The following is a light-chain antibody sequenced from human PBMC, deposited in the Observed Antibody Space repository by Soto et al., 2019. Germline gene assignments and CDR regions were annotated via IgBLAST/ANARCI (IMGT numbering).Light chain of an antibody. J-gene: IGLJ1*01. CDR3: QALDNSLSRSVV. CDR1: SSNIGAGND. CDR2: GTS. Sequence: QSVLTQPPSVSGAPGQRVTIPCTGASSNIGAGNDVHWYQQLPGAAPKLLIYGTSNRPSGVPDRFSGSKSGTSASLVIPGLQAEDEAVYHCQALDNSLSRSVVFGTGTKLTVL. V-gene: IGLV1-40*01.